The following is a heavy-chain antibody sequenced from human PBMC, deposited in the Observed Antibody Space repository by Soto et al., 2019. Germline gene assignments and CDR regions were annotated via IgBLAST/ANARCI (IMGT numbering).Heavy chain of an antibody. CDR3: AKVATGPSYYFDY. J-gene: IGHJ4*02. V-gene: IGHV3-53*01. CDR2: IYSGGST. D-gene: IGHD1-1*01. Sequence: GGSQRLSCAASGFTVSSNYMSWVRQAPGKGLEWVSVIYSGGSTYYADSVKGRFTISRDNSKNTLYLQMNSLRAEDTAVYYCAKVATGPSYYFDYWGQGTLVTVSS. CDR1: GFTVSSNY.